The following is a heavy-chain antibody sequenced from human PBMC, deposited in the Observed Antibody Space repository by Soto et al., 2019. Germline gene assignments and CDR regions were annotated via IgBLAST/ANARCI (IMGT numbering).Heavy chain of an antibody. D-gene: IGHD3-9*01. Sequence: GGSLRLSCAASGFTFSSSAMSWVRQAPGKGLEWVSAISGSGGTTYYADSVKGRFTISRDNSKNTLYLQMNSLRAEDTAVYYCAKNVWGITIFGGMDVWGQGTTVTVSS. CDR2: ISGSGGTT. CDR3: AKNVWGITIFGGMDV. V-gene: IGHV3-23*01. CDR1: GFTFSSSA. J-gene: IGHJ6*02.